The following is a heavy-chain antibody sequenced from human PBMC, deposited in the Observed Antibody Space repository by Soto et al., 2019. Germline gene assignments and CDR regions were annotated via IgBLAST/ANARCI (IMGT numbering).Heavy chain of an antibody. D-gene: IGHD3-10*01. V-gene: IGHV4-39*01. Sequence: QLQLQESGPGLVKPSETLSLTCTVSGGSISSSSYYWGWIRQPPGKGLEWIGSIYYSGSTYDKPSLESRVTISVHTKKNPCSLKLSSVTAADTAVYYCAAVWFGESQPWGQGNLVTVSS. CDR3: AAVWFGESQP. J-gene: IGHJ1*01. CDR1: GGSISSSSYY. CDR2: IYYSGST.